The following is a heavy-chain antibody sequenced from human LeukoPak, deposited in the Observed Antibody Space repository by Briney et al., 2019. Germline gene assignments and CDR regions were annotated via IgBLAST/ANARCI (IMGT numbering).Heavy chain of an antibody. CDR1: GFTFGGSA. CDR2: IRSKANSYAT. Sequence: GGSLRLSCAASGFTFGGSAMHWVRQASGKGLEWVGRIRSKANSYATAYAASVKGRFTISRDDSKNTAYLQMNSLRAEDTAVYYCARESSGYSFDIWGQGTMVTVSS. V-gene: IGHV3-73*01. D-gene: IGHD3-22*01. CDR3: ARESSGYSFDI. J-gene: IGHJ3*02.